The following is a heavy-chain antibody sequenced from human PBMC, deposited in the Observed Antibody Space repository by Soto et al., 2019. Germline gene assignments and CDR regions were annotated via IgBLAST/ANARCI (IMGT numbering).Heavy chain of an antibody. CDR1: GGSISSGGYY. CDR2: ISDSGST. J-gene: IGHJ4*02. V-gene: IGHV4-31*03. D-gene: IGHD5-18*01. CDR3: ARDQGYTYGYSFDY. Sequence: QVQLQESGPGLVKPSQTLAHTCTVSGGSISSGGYYWSWIRQHPGKGLEWIGYISDSGSTYYNPSLKSRVIMSVDTSENQFSLRLTSVTAADTAVYYCARDQGYTYGYSFDYWGQGTLVTVSS.